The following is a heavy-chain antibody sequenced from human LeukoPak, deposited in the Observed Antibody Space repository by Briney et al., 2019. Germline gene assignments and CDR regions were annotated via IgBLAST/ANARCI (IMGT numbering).Heavy chain of an antibody. D-gene: IGHD3-16*02. V-gene: IGHV5-51*01. J-gene: IGHJ6*03. CDR3: VRHYRPPQDSRAAKPTGNYYYYMDV. Sequence: GESLKISCQGSGYTFPIYWIGWVRQTPGKGLEWMGIIYPSDSHTIYSPSFQGQVTVSADMSISTAYLQWSSLKASDTAIYYCVRHYRPPQDSRAAKPTGNYYYYMDVWGTGTTVIVSS. CDR1: GYTFPIYW. CDR2: IYPSDSHT.